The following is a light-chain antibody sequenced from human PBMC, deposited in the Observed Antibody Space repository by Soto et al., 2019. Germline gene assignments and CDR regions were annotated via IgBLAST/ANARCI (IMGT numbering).Light chain of an antibody. J-gene: IGKJ5*01. Sequence: EIVLTQSPGTLSLSPGESATLSCMASQSVSSRLAWYQQKPGQAPRLLISGASSRATGIPDRFSGSGSATDFTLTITRLEPEDFALYYCQQYDNSPITFGQGTRLEIK. CDR1: QSVSSR. CDR2: GAS. CDR3: QQYDNSPIT. V-gene: IGKV3-20*01.